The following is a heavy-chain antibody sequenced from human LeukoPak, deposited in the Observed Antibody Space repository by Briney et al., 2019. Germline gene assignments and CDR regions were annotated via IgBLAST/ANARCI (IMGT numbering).Heavy chain of an antibody. Sequence: TFAXSGDSVSSXXXXWNWXXQXPSXGXEWXXXTYYRSKWYNDYAVSVKSRISINPDTAKNQFSLQLNSVTPEDTAVYYCAREMEQQLAXSXFDAWGQGTLVTVSS. V-gene: IGHV6-1*01. D-gene: IGHD6-13*01. J-gene: IGHJ5*02. CDR3: AREMEQQLAXSXFDA. CDR1: GDSVSSXXXX. CDR2: TYYRSKWYN.